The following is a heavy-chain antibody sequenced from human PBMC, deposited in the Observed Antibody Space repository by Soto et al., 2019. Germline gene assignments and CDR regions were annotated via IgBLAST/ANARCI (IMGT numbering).Heavy chain of an antibody. CDR2: IYYSGST. CDR3: ARGNIGVVVPAARYYYYYMDV. D-gene: IGHD2-2*01. CDR1: GGSISSYY. J-gene: IGHJ6*03. V-gene: IGHV4-59*12. Sequence: PSETLSLTCTVSGGSISSYYWSWIRQPPGKGLEWIGEIYYSGSTNYNPSLKSRVTISVDTSKNQFSLKLSSVTAADTAVYYCARGNIGVVVPAARYYYYYMDVWGKGTTVTVSS.